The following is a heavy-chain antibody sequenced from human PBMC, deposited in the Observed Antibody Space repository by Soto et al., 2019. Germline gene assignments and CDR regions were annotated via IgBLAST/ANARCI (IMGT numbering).Heavy chain of an antibody. CDR2: IWYDGSNK. Sequence: GGSLRLSCAASGFTFSSYGMHWVRQAPGKGLEWVAVIWYDGSNKYYADSVKGRFTISRDNSKNTLYLQMNSLRAEDTAVYYCARGDSGGSSWDFPPLTAEYFQHWGQGTLVTVSS. CDR3: ARGDSGGSSWDFPPLTAEYFQH. J-gene: IGHJ1*01. CDR1: GFTFSSYG. V-gene: IGHV3-33*01. D-gene: IGHD6-13*01.